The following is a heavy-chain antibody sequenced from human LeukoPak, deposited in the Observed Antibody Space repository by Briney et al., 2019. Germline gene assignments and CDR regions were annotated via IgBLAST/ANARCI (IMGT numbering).Heavy chain of an antibody. CDR1: GFTFSTFG. J-gene: IGHJ5*02. D-gene: IGHD2-2*01. Sequence: PGGSLTLSCATAGFTFSTFGIHWVRQTPGKGLVWAAAIQSDGSKQYYGESVKGRLTISRDSSKNTVYLQMNSLRDEDTAVYYCARDADTSSHSSQLDPWGQGTLVTVSS. V-gene: IGHV3-33*01. CDR3: ARDADTSSHSSQLDP. CDR2: IQSDGSKQ.